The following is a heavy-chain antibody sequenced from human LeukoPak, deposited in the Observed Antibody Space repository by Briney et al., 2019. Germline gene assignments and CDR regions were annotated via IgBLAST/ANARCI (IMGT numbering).Heavy chain of an antibody. Sequence: GGSLRLSCAASGFTFSSYSMNWARQAPGKGLEWVSAISSSSSYIYYADSVKGRFTISRDNAKNSLYLQMNSLRAEDTAVYYCARDYYYDSGGYYSNFDHWGQGTLVTVSS. CDR2: ISSSSSYI. D-gene: IGHD3-22*01. J-gene: IGHJ4*02. CDR3: ARDYYYDSGGYYSNFDH. CDR1: GFTFSSYS. V-gene: IGHV3-21*01.